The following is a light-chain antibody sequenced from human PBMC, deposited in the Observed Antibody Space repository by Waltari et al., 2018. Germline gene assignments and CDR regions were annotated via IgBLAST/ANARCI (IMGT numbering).Light chain of an antibody. CDR2: EVI. CDR1: TSDVGNYNL. CDR3: CSYAGSTTL. Sequence: QSALTQPASVSGSPGQSITISCTAPTSDVGNYNLFSWYQHHPGKTPKLIIYEVIKRPSGISNRFSGSKSGKTASLTISGLQAEDEADYYCCSYAGSTTLFGGGTKLTVL. V-gene: IGLV2-23*02. J-gene: IGLJ2*01.